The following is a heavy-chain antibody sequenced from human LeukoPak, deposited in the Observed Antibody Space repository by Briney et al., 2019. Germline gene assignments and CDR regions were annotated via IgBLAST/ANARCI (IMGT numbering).Heavy chain of an antibody. V-gene: IGHV3-9*01. Sequence: GGSLRLSCAASGFTFDDYAMHWVRQAPGKGLEWVSGISWNSVNIGYADSVKGRFTISRDNAKNSLYLQMNSLRAEDTAVYYCARDPYNDSGYDWFDYWGQGTLVTVSS. CDR2: ISWNSVNI. CDR3: ARDPYNDSGYDWFDY. J-gene: IGHJ4*02. CDR1: GFTFDDYA. D-gene: IGHD5-12*01.